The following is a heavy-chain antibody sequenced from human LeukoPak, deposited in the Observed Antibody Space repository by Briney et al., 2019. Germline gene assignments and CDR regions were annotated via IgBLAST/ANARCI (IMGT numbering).Heavy chain of an antibody. Sequence: SETLSLTCAVYGGSFSGYYWSWIRQPPGKGLEWIGEINHSGSTNYNPSLKSPVTISVDTSKNQFSLKLSSVTAADTAVYYCASQDSSGPLDPWGQGTLVTVSS. V-gene: IGHV4-34*01. J-gene: IGHJ5*02. D-gene: IGHD3-22*01. CDR1: GGSFSGYY. CDR3: ASQDSSGPLDP. CDR2: INHSGST.